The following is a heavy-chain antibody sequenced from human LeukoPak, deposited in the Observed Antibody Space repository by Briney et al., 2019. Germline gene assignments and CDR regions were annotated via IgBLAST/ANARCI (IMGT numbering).Heavy chain of an antibody. V-gene: IGHV3-21*01. CDR3: ARASIGYCSSTSCHTFDY. J-gene: IGHJ4*02. Sequence: GGSLRLSCAASGFAFSSYSMNWVRQAPGKGLEWVSSISSSSSYIYYADSVKGRFTISRDNAKNSLYLQVNSLRAEDTAVYYCARASIGYCSSTSCHTFDYWGQGTLVTVSS. D-gene: IGHD2-2*02. CDR2: ISSSSSYI. CDR1: GFAFSSYS.